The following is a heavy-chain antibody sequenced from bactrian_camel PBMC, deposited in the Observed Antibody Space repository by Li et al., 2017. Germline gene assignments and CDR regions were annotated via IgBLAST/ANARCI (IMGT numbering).Heavy chain of an antibody. CDR3: AAVPFGSMVLGFGASGIAGYGY. CDR1: GFSFDGFD. V-gene: IGHV3S55*01. Sequence: HVQLVESGGGSVQAGGSLRLSCTASGFSFDGFDTGWYRQAPGKECELVSSIRRDGSTYDTDAVKGRFTISQDNAKNIIYLQMSSLTPDDSAMYYCAAVPFGSMVLGFGASGIAGYGYWGRGTQVTVS. CDR2: IRRDGST. D-gene: IGHD3*01. J-gene: IGHJ4*01.